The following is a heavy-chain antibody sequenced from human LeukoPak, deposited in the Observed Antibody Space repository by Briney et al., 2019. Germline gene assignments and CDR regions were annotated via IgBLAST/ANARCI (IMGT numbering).Heavy chain of an antibody. D-gene: IGHD4-17*01. J-gene: IGHJ6*02. Sequence: SQTLSLTCTVSGGSISSGGYYWSWVRQHPGKGLEWIGYIYYSGSTNYNPSLKSRVTISVDTSKNQFSLKLSSVTAADTAVYYCARATTDYYYGMDVWGQGATVTVSS. CDR2: IYYSGST. V-gene: IGHV4-31*03. CDR1: GGSISSGGYY. CDR3: ARATTDYYYGMDV.